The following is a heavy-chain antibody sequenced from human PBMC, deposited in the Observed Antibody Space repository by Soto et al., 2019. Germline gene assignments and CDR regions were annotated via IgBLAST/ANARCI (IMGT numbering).Heavy chain of an antibody. Sequence: SETLSLTCTVSGGSISSYYWSWIRQPPGQGLEWIAYMSYSGSTKYNPSLKSRVTISVDTSKNQCSLKLSSVTTADTAVYYCARDTGSGSYYYSGMDVCGQRTTVTAAS. V-gene: IGHV4-59*01. J-gene: IGHJ6*02. CDR2: MSYSGST. D-gene: IGHD1-26*01. CDR1: GGSISSYY. CDR3: ARDTGSGSYYYSGMDV.